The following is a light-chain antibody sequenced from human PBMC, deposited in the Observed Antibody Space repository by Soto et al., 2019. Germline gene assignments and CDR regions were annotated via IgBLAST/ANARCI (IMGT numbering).Light chain of an antibody. CDR2: AAS. Sequence: DIQMPQSPSSLSASVGDRVTITCRASQSISSYLNWYQQKPGKAPKLLIYAASSLQSGVPSRFSGSGSGTDFTLTISSLEPEDSAIYYCQQRNIWPPVTFGQGTRLEI. J-gene: IGKJ5*01. V-gene: IGKV1-39*01. CDR3: QQRNIWPPVT. CDR1: QSISSY.